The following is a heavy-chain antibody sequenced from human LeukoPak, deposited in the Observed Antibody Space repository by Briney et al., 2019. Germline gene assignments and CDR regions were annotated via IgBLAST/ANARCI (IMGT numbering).Heavy chain of an antibody. D-gene: IGHD5-12*01. CDR1: GFTFDDYG. CDR2: INWNGGST. V-gene: IGHV3-20*04. CDR3: AKGVRSSGYEPNYFDY. J-gene: IGHJ4*02. Sequence: GGSLRLSCAASGFTFDDYGMSWVRQAPGKGLEWVSGINWNGGSTGYADSVKGRFTISRDNAKNSLYLQMNSLRAEDTALYYCAKGVRSSGYEPNYFDYWGQGTLVTVSS.